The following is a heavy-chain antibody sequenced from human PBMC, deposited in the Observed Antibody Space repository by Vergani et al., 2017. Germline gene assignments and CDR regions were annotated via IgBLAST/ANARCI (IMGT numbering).Heavy chain of an antibody. V-gene: IGHV1-46*01. CDR3: ASAGYSYGYAGFDY. D-gene: IGHD5-18*01. Sequence: QVQLVQSGAEVKKPGASVKVSCKASGYTFTSYGISWVRQAPGQGLEWMGIINPSGGSTSYAQKFQGRVTMTRDTSTSTVYMELSSLRSEDTAVYYCASAGYSYGYAGFDYWGQGTLVTVSS. CDR2: INPSGGST. CDR1: GYTFTSYG. J-gene: IGHJ4*02.